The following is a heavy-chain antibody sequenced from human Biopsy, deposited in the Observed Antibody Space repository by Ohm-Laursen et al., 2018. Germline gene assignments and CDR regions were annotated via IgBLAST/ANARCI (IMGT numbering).Heavy chain of an antibody. CDR1: SYTFTDYN. CDR2: NIPILGTG. J-gene: IGHJ1*01. D-gene: IGHD3-9*01. V-gene: IGHV1-69*06. Sequence: SVKVSCKVSSYTFTDYNIHWMRQAPGQGLEWLGGNIPILGTGNYAQKFQDRVTVAANTSTSTATMELRSLRSDDTAVYYCATKLTGYFHHWGQGTLVAVSS. CDR3: ATKLTGYFHH.